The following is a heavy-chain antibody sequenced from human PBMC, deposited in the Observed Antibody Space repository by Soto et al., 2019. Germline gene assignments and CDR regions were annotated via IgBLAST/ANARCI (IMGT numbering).Heavy chain of an antibody. V-gene: IGHV3-23*01. D-gene: IGHD6-19*01. J-gene: IGHJ4*02. CDR3: AKDLGIAVALDY. CDR1: GFTFGSYS. Sequence: PGGSLRLSCAASGFTFGSYSVNWVRQAPGKGLEWVSAISGSGGSTYYADSVKGRFTISRDNSKNTLYLQMNSLRAEDTAVYYCAKDLGIAVALDYWGQGTLVTVSS. CDR2: ISGSGGST.